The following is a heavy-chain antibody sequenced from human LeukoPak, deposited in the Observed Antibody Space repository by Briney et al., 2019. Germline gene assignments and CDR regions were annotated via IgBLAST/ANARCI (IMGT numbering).Heavy chain of an antibody. CDR3: ATDFPGY. J-gene: IGHJ4*02. CDR1: GFTFSNYW. CDR2: IKQDGSDI. Sequence: AGGSLRLSCVASGFTFSNYWMSWVRQAPGKGLEWVANIKQDGSDIYYVDSVKGRFTISRDNAKNSLYLQMDSLRADDTAVYYCATDFPGYWGQGTLVTVSS. V-gene: IGHV3-7*05.